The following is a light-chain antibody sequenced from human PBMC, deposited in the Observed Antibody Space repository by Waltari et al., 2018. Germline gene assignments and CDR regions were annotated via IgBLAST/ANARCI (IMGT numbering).Light chain of an antibody. CDR2: DVT. CDR1: TSDVGTYSS. J-gene: IGLJ2*01. Sequence: QSALTQPRSVSGSPGQSVTISCTGTTSDVGTYSSVSWYQRHPGKAPKLIIYDVTKRPSGVPDRFSGSKSGSTASLTVSGIQAEDEADYYCCSYGGHNVFVLFGGGTRLTVL. V-gene: IGLV2-11*01. CDR3: CSYGGHNVFVL.